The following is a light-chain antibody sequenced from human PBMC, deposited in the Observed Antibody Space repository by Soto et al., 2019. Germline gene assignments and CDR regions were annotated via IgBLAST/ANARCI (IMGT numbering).Light chain of an antibody. V-gene: IGLV1-44*01. Sequence: QAVVTQPPSASGTPGQRVTISCSGSSSNIGSHIVNWYQQVPGTAPKLLIYNNNLRPSGVPDRFSGSKSGTSASLAISGLQSEDEAAYYCAVWDDSLNGVVFGGGTKLTVL. CDR1: SSNIGSHI. J-gene: IGLJ2*01. CDR2: NNN. CDR3: AVWDDSLNGVV.